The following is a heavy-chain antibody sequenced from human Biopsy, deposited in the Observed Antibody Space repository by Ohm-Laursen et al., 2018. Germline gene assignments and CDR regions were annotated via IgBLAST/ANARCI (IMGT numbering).Heavy chain of an antibody. CDR2: IFYSGII. V-gene: IGHV4-39*01. CDR3: ARHPTGFWFDP. Sequence: GTLSLTCSVSGASVKTSGYYWAWIRQPPGKGLEWIGSIFYSGIIYYNPSLKSRVSISVDTSKNQFSLNLNSVTAADTAVYYCARHPTGFWFDPWGQGTLVIVSS. CDR1: GASVKTSGYY. J-gene: IGHJ5*02.